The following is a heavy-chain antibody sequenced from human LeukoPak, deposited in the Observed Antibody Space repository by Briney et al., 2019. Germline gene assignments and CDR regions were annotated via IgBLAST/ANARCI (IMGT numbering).Heavy chain of an antibody. CDR3: ARAGGAAAGRFYYYYYYMDV. D-gene: IGHD6-13*01. CDR2: INHSGST. V-gene: IGHV4-34*01. CDR1: GGSFSGYY. Sequence: PSETLSLTCAVYGGSFSGYYWSWIRQPPGKGLEWIGEINHSGSTNYNPSLKSRVTISVDTSKNQFSLKLSSVTAADTAVYYCARAGGAAAGRFYYYYYYMDVWGKGPMVTVSS. J-gene: IGHJ6*03.